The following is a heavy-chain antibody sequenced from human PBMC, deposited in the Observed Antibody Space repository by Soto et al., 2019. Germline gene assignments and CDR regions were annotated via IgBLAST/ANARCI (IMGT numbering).Heavy chain of an antibody. CDR2: IKHDGSEK. D-gene: IGHD2-8*01. J-gene: IGHJ6*02. Sequence: KGLEWVANIKHDGSEKYYVDSVKGRFTISRDNAKNSLFLEMNSLRAEDTAVFYCALFSLVFPIPVWGHVPAATLS. CDR3: ALFSLVFPIPV. V-gene: IGHV3-7*01.